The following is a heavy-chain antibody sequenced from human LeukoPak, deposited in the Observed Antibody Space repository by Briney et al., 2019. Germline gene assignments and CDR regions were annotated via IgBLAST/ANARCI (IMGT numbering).Heavy chain of an antibody. V-gene: IGHV3-48*02. Sequence: GGSPRLSCAASGFTFSSYNMNWVRLAPRKGMEWVSCINSSGSTIFYADSVKGRFTISRDNDKNSLYLQMNSLRDEDTAVYYCARSRDSDYWGQGTLVTVSA. D-gene: IGHD3-10*01. CDR3: ARSRDSDY. CDR2: INSSGSTI. J-gene: IGHJ4*02. CDR1: GFTFSSYN.